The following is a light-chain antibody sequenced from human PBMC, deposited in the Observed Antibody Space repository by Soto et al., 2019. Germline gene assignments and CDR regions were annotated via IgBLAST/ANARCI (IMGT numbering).Light chain of an antibody. CDR1: QSIYSS. CDR2: AAS. CDR3: QQSYSAPYT. Sequence: DIQMTQSPSSLSASVGDRVTITCRASQSIYSSVNWYHQKPGKAPKLLIYAASNLQSGVPSRFSGSGSGTDFTLSISSLPPEDFATYYCQQSYSAPYTFGKGTKLEI. V-gene: IGKV1-39*01. J-gene: IGKJ2*01.